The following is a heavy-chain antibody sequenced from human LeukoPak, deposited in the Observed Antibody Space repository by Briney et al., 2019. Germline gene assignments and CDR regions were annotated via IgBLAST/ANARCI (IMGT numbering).Heavy chain of an antibody. V-gene: IGHV4-38-2*01. CDR2: IYHSGST. D-gene: IGHD4-23*01. J-gene: IGHJ5*02. CDR1: GYSISSGYY. Sequence: PSETLPLTCAVYGYSISSGYYWGWIRQTPGKALEWIGSIYHSGSTYYNPSFKSRVAISVDTSKNQFSLQLSCVTAADPAVYYCARSTPVNVEPGGQGTLDTVS. CDR3: ARSTPVNVEP.